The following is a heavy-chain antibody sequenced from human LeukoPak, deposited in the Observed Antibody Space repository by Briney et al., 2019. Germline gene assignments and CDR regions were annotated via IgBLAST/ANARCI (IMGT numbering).Heavy chain of an antibody. D-gene: IGHD6-19*01. CDR1: GFTFRSYW. CDR3: ARDPSAVAGFFDS. V-gene: IGHV3-74*01. CDR2: IDSDGSST. J-gene: IGHJ4*02. Sequence: PGGSLRLSCAASGFTFRSYWMHWVRQVPGKGLVWVSRIDSDGSSTSYADSVKGRFTISRDNAKNTLYLQMNSLRAEDTAVYYCARDPSAVAGFFDSWGQGTLVTASS.